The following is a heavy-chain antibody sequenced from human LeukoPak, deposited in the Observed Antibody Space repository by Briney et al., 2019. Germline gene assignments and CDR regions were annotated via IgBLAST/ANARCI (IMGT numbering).Heavy chain of an antibody. J-gene: IGHJ3*02. D-gene: IGHD3-22*01. CDR2: IIPILGTA. V-gene: IGHV1-69*13. CDR1: GGTFSSYA. Sequence: SVKVSCKASGGTFSSYAISWVRQAPGQGLEWMGGIIPILGTANYAQKFQGRVTITADESTSTAYMELSSLRSEDTAVYYCARPNYYDSSGYYSVGTWVAFDIWGQGTMVTVSS. CDR3: ARPNYYDSSGYYSVGTWVAFDI.